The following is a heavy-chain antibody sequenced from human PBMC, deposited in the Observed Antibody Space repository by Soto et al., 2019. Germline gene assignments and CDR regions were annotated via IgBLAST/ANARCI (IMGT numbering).Heavy chain of an antibody. CDR2: IIPIFGTA. CDR1: GGTFSSYA. Sequence: VASVKVSCKASGGTFSSYAISWVRQAPGQGLEWMGGIIPIFGTANYAQKFQGRVTITADESTSTAYVELSSLRSEDTAVYYCANRGYSGYDPNYFDYWGQGTLVTVSS. V-gene: IGHV1-69*13. J-gene: IGHJ4*02. CDR3: ANRGYSGYDPNYFDY. D-gene: IGHD5-12*01.